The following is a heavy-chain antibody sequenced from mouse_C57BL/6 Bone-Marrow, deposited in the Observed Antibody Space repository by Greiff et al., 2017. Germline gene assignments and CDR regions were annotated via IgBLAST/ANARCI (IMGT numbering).Heavy chain of an antibody. CDR1: GYTFTSYW. Sequence: QVQLKQPGAELVRPGSSVKLSCKASGYTFTSYWMHWVKQRPIQGLEWIGNIDPSDSETHYNQKFKDKATLTVDKSSRTAYMQLSSLTSEDSAVYYCARGAMDYWGQGTSVTVSS. CDR2: IDPSDSET. CDR3: ARGAMDY. V-gene: IGHV1-52*01. J-gene: IGHJ4*01.